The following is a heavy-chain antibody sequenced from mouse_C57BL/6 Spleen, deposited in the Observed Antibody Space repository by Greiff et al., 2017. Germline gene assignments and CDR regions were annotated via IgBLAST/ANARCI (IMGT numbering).Heavy chain of an antibody. CDR3: VCSSDGLWFAY. CDR1: GYTFTSYW. Sequence: QVQLQQPGAELVRPGSSVKLSCKASGYTFTSYWMHWVKQRPIQGLEWIGNIDPSDSETHYNQKFKDKATLTVDKSSSTAYMQLSSLTSEDYAVYYCVCSSDGLWFAYWGQGTLVTVSA. CDR2: IDPSDSET. V-gene: IGHV1-52*01. D-gene: IGHD1-3*01. J-gene: IGHJ3*01.